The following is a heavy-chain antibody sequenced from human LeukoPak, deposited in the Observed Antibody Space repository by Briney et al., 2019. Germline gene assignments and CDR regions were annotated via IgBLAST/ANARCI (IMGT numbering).Heavy chain of an antibody. CDR2: INQDGSEQ. CDR3: ARIRILVSLDY. J-gene: IGHJ4*02. V-gene: IGHV3-7*01. CDR1: GFTFSSHW. D-gene: IGHD2-8*02. Sequence: GGSLRLSCAASGFTFSSHWMSWVRQAPGKGLEWVANINQDGSEQYYVDSVKGRFTVSRDNAKNSLYLQMNSLRAEDTAVYYCARIRILVSLDYWGQGTLVTVSP.